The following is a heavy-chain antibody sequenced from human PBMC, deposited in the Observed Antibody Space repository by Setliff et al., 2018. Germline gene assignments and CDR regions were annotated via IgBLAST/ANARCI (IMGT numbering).Heavy chain of an antibody. V-gene: IGHV7-4-1*02. J-gene: IGHJ6*02. CDR3: ASDGQGNYNFWSGSYYYYGMDV. D-gene: IGHD3-3*01. CDR1: GYTFTNYA. Sequence: ASVKVSCKASGYTFTNYAIHWVRQAPGQRLEWLGWINTNTGNPTYAQGFTGRFVFSLDTSVSTAYLQISSLKAEDTAVYYCASDGQGNYNFWSGSYYYYGMDVWGQGTTVTVSS. CDR2: INTNTGNP.